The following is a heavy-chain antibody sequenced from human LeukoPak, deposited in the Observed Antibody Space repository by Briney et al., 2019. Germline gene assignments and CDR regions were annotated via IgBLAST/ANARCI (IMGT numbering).Heavy chain of an antibody. V-gene: IGHV3-53*01. CDR2: ISSGGNT. CDR1: GFIVSSNY. Sequence: GGSLRLSCAASGFIVSSNYMSWVRQTPGKGLEWVSVISSGGNTYYADSVKGRFTISRDNSKNTVFLQMNSLRAEDTAVYHCAREVRGYYFDYWGQGTLVTVSS. D-gene: IGHD3-22*01. J-gene: IGHJ4*02. CDR3: AREVRGYYFDY.